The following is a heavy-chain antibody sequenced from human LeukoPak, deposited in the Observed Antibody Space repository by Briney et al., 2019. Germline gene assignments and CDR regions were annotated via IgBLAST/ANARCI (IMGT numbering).Heavy chain of an antibody. CDR2: ISAYNGDT. Sequence: GASVKVSCKTSGHTFNSFGLSWARQAPGQGLEWMGWISAYNGDTSYAQKLQGRVTMTTDTSTSTVYMELRSLRSDDTAVYYCARVRAYYYESSSYPTNWLDPWGQGTLVTVSS. D-gene: IGHD3-22*01. CDR1: GHTFNSFG. V-gene: IGHV1-18*01. J-gene: IGHJ5*02. CDR3: ARVRAYYYESSSYPTNWLDP.